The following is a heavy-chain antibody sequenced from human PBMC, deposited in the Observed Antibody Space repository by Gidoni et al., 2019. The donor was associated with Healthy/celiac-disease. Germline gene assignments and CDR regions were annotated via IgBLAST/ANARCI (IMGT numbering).Heavy chain of an antibody. D-gene: IGHD3-10*01. CDR3: ARDRAWATRVRGVIYGDY. CDR1: GYTFTSYG. CDR2: ISAYNGNK. J-gene: IGHJ4*02. V-gene: IGHV1-18*01. Sequence: QVQLVQSRAEVKKPGASVKVSCKASGYTFTSYGLSWVRQSPGQGLAWMGWISAYNGNKNYAKKLQGRVNMTTDTSTSTAYREVRSLRSDETAEYYCARDRAWATRVRGVIYGDYWGQGTMVTVSS.